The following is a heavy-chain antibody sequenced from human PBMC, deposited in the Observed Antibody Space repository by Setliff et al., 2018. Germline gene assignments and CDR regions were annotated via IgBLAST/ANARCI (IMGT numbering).Heavy chain of an antibody. J-gene: IGHJ4*02. CDR2: IIPIFGTA. Sequence: ASVKVSCKASGYTFTSYYMHWVRQAPGQGLEWMGGIIPIFGTANYAQKFQGRVTITADESTSTAYMELSSLRSEDTAVYYCARVGSLAPLYYGNYWGQGTLVTVSS. CDR1: GYTFTSYY. V-gene: IGHV1-69*13. CDR3: ARVGSLAPLYYGNY. D-gene: IGHD3-10*01.